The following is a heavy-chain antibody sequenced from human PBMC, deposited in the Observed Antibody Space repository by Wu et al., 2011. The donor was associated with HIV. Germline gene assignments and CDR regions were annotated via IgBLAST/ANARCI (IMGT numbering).Heavy chain of an antibody. CDR1: GYTFTTYD. Sequence: QVQLVQSEAQVRKPGTSVRVSCRASGYTFTTYDINWVRQAAGQGLEWIAWMNPHDGNTRSSKKFRGRITVTRNISLNTAYMELTSLRSEDTAVYYCARGIRDYNDYIGVWFDPGPGNPGHRLL. V-gene: IGHV1-8*02. J-gene: IGHJ5*02. D-gene: IGHD4-11*01. CDR3: ARGIRDYNDYIGVWFDP. CDR2: MNPHDGNT.